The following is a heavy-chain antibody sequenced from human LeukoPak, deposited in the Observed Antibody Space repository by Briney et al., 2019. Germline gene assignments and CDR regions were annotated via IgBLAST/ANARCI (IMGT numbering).Heavy chain of an antibody. Sequence: GGSLRLSCAASGFTFRSYWMSWVRQAPGKGLEWVANIKQDGSEKYYVDSVKGRFTISRDNAKNSLYVQMNSLRGEDTAVYYCTRCITGDGMDVWGQGTTVTVSS. CDR1: GFTFRSYW. V-gene: IGHV3-7*04. CDR2: IKQDGSEK. D-gene: IGHD7-27*01. CDR3: TRCITGDGMDV. J-gene: IGHJ6*02.